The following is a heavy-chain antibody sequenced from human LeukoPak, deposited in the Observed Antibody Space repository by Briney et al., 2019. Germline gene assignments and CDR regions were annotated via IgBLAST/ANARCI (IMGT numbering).Heavy chain of an antibody. CDR2: ISSGSIYI. J-gene: IGHJ4*02. D-gene: IGHD4-23*01. CDR1: GFTFSSYS. Sequence: EGSLRLSCAASGFTFSSYSMNWVRQAPGKGLEWVSSISSGSIYIYYADSVKGRFTISRDNAKNSLYLQMNSLRAEDTAVYYCARDLHGGVFDYWGQGTLVTVSS. CDR3: ARDLHGGVFDY. V-gene: IGHV3-21*01.